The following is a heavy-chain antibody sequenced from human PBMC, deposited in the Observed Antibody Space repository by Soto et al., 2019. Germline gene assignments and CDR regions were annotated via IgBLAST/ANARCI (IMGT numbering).Heavy chain of an antibody. Sequence: PAGSLRLSCAASGFTVSSTYMSWVRQAPGKGLEWVSIIFSSGESFYADSVKGRFTISRDSSDNTVYLQMNSLKAEDTAVYYCVRGGIGMVRTFDHWGQGTLVTVSS. CDR3: VRGGIGMVRTFDH. D-gene: IGHD3-10*01. V-gene: IGHV3-53*01. CDR2: IFSSGES. J-gene: IGHJ4*02. CDR1: GFTVSSTY.